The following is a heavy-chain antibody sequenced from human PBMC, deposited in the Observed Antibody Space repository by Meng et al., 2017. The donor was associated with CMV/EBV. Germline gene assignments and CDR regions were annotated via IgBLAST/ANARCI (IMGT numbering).Heavy chain of an antibody. D-gene: IGHD3-16*01. Sequence: ASVKVSCKASGYTFTSYDINWVRQATGQGLEWMGWMNRNSGNTGYAQKFQVRVTMTRNTSISTAYMELSSLRSEDTAVYYCARGTWGVDWFDPWGQGTLVTVSS. CDR1: GYTFTSYD. CDR3: ARGTWGVDWFDP. V-gene: IGHV1-8*01. CDR2: MNRNSGNT. J-gene: IGHJ5*02.